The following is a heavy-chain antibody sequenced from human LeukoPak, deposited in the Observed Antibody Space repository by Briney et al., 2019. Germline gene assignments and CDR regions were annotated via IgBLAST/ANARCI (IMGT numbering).Heavy chain of an antibody. D-gene: IGHD6-19*01. CDR3: AREMAVAGSGVIDS. V-gene: IGHV1-18*04. J-gene: IGHJ4*02. CDR2: ISTYNDNT. CDR1: GYTFTNYY. Sequence: ASVKVSCKASGYTFTNYYMHWVRQAPGQGLEWMGWISTYNDNTHYAQKFQGRVTMTTDTSTNTAYMELRSLRSDDTAVYYCAREMAVAGSGVIDSWGQGTLVTVSS.